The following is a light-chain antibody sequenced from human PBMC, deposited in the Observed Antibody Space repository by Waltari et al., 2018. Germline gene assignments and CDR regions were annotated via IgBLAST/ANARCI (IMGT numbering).Light chain of an antibody. Sequence: DIQLTQSPSFLSASVIDRVTITCRASQSMSNYIAWYQQKPGKAPQLLIYSASTLPSGVTSRFSGSGTGTEFSLTISSLQPEDFATYYCKQLNSYPLTFGGGTKVEIK. V-gene: IGKV1-9*01. J-gene: IGKJ4*01. CDR1: QSMSNY. CDR2: SAS. CDR3: KQLNSYPLT.